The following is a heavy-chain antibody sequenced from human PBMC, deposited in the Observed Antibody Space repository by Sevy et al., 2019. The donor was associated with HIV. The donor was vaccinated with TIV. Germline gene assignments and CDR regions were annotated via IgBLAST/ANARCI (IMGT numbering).Heavy chain of an antibody. CDR1: GFTFREYA. D-gene: IGHD4-17*01. J-gene: IGHJ6*02. V-gene: IGHV3-30*02. Sequence: GGSLRFSCAASGFTFREYAMHWVRQAPGKGLEWLTFIRYDGTNKYYTDSVRGRFTISRDNSKNTLYLQMNSLRGEDTAVYYCAKGPHPAVTTSYGIDVWGQGTTVTVSS. CDR3: AKGPHPAVTTSYGIDV. CDR2: IRYDGTNK.